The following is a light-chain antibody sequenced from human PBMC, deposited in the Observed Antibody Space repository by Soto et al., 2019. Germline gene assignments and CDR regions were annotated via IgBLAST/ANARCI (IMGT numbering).Light chain of an antibody. V-gene: IGKV1-39*01. CDR1: QSISSY. Sequence: DIQMTQSPSSLSASVGDRVTITCRASQSISSYLSWYQQKPGKAPKLLIYAASSLQGGVPARLSGSGSGTEFTLTISSLQSEDFAVYYCQQYNNWPTFGQGTRLEIK. CDR3: QQYNNWPT. J-gene: IGKJ5*01. CDR2: AAS.